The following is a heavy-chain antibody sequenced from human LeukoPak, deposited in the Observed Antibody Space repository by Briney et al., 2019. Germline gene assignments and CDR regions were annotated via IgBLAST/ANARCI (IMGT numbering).Heavy chain of an antibody. V-gene: IGHV4-59*01. CDR2: IYYGGST. D-gene: IGHD1-26*01. CDR1: GGXISXYY. CDR3: ARGVGPDY. J-gene: IGHJ4*02. Sequence: PSETLSLTCTVSGGXISXYYWSWIRQPPGKGLEWIGYIYYGGSTNYNPSLKSRVTISVDTSKTQFSLKVSSVTAADTAVYYCARGVGPDYWGQGTLVTVSS.